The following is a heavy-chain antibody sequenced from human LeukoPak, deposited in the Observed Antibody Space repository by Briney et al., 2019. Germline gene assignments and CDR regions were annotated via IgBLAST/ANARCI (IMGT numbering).Heavy chain of an antibody. Sequence: GGSLRLSCAASGFTFSSYAMHWVRQAPGKGLEWVAVISYDGGNKYYADSVKGRFTISRDNSKNTLYLQMNSLRAEDTAVYYCARGVDYYGSGSYYLDYWGQGALVTVSS. V-gene: IGHV3-30*04. CDR3: ARGVDYYGSGSYYLDY. J-gene: IGHJ4*02. D-gene: IGHD3-10*01. CDR2: ISYDGGNK. CDR1: GFTFSSYA.